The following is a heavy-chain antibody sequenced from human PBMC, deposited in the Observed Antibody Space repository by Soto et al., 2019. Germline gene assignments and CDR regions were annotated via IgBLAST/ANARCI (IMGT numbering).Heavy chain of an antibody. Sequence: SETLSLTCAVYGGSFSGYYWSWIRQPPGKGLEWIGEINHSGSTNYNPSLKSRVTISVDTSKNQFSLKLSSVTAADTAVYYCARELSYYHDSSGYYDYWGQGNLVTVSS. V-gene: IGHV4-34*01. CDR2: INHSGST. J-gene: IGHJ4*02. CDR1: GGSFSGYY. CDR3: ARELSYYHDSSGYYDY. D-gene: IGHD3-22*01.